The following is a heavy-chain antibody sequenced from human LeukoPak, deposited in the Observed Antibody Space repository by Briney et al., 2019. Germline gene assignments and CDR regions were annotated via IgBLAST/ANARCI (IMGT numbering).Heavy chain of an antibody. CDR1: GFTVSSNY. CDR2: IYAGGST. J-gene: IGHJ4*02. D-gene: IGHD3-22*01. Sequence: GGSLRLSCAASGFTVSSNYMSWVRQAPGKWLEWVSVIYAGGSTDHADSVKGRFTLSRDDSKNTLYLQMNSLRVEDTAVYYCARDHRRYYYDSSGYFDYWGQGTLVTVSS. V-gene: IGHV3-53*01. CDR3: ARDHRRYYYDSSGYFDY.